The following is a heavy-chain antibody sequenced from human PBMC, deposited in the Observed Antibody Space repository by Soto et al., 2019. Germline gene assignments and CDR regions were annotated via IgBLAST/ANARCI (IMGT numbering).Heavy chain of an antibody. CDR2: IWYDGSNK. J-gene: IGHJ3*02. D-gene: IGHD3-22*01. CDR3: ARDYDSSGYYNDAFDI. Sequence: QVQLVESGGGVVQPGRSLRLSCAASGFTFSSYGMHWVRQAPGKGLEWVAVIWYDGSNKYYADSVKGRFTISRDNSKNMLYLQMNSLRAEDTAVYYCARDYDSSGYYNDAFDIWGQGTMVTVSS. V-gene: IGHV3-33*01. CDR1: GFTFSSYG.